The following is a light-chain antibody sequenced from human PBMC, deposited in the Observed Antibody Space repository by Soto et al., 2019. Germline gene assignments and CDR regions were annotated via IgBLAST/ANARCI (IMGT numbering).Light chain of an antibody. CDR1: SSDVGGYNY. CDR3: TSYTSSSTLGYV. J-gene: IGLJ1*01. Sequence: QSVLTQPASVSGSPGQSITISCTGTSSDVGGYNYVSWYQQHPGKAPKLMIHDVSNRPSGVSNCFSGSKSGNTASLTISGLQAEDEADYYCTSYTSSSTLGYVFGTGTKV. CDR2: DVS. V-gene: IGLV2-14*01.